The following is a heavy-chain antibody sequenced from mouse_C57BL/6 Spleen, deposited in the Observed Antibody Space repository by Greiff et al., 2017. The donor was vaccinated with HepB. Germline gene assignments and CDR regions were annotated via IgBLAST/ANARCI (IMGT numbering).Heavy chain of an antibody. V-gene: IGHV1-50*01. CDR1: GYTFTSYW. D-gene: IGHD2-13*01. CDR3: AGSDGDYAMDY. CDR2: IDPSDSYT. Sequence: QVQLQQPGAELVKPGASVKLSCKASGYTFTSYWMQWVKQRPGQGLEWIGEIDPSDSYTNYNQKFKGKATLTVDTSSSTAYMQLSSLTSEDSAVYYCAGSDGDYAMDYWGQGTSVTVSS. J-gene: IGHJ4*01.